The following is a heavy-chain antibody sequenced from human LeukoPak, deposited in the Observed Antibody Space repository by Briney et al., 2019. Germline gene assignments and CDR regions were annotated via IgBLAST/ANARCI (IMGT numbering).Heavy chain of an antibody. V-gene: IGHV4-61*02. J-gene: IGHJ6*04. CDR3: AREGPVGLWFGEPPRGDV. Sequence: SQTLSLTCTVSGGSISSGSYYWSWIRQPAGKGLEWIGRIFTSGSTKYNPSLKSRVTISVDTSKNQFSLKLSSVTAADTAVYYCAREGPVGLWFGEPPRGDVWGKGTTVTVSS. CDR1: GGSISSGSYY. CDR2: IFTSGST. D-gene: IGHD3-10*01.